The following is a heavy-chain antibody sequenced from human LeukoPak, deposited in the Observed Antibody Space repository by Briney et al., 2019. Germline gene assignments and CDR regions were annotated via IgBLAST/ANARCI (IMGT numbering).Heavy chain of an antibody. J-gene: IGHJ4*02. CDR3: ARSPYDVSLDF. D-gene: IGHD3/OR15-3a*01. CDR2: ISGSGVSM. V-gene: IGHV3-23*01. Sequence: WVSSISGSGVSMYYADFVKGRFIISRDNSKNTLFLQMNSLRAEDTAVYYCARSPYDVSLDFWGQGTLVTVSS.